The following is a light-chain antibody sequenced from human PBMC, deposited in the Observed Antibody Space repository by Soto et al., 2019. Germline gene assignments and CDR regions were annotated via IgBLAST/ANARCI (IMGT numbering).Light chain of an antibody. Sequence: QSVLNQPPSASGSPGQSVTISCTGTSIDVGGYNYVSWYLQHPGKAPKLLIYEVGYRPSGVSNRFYGSKSGNTAYLTVSGLQAEDEADYYCSSYAGSSNVFGTGTKVTVL. CDR1: SIDVGGYNY. V-gene: IGLV2-8*01. CDR2: EVG. J-gene: IGLJ1*01. CDR3: SSYAGSSNV.